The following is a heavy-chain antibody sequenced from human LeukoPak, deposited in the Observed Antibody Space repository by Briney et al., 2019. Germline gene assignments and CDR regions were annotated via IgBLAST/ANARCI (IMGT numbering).Heavy chain of an antibody. CDR2: IYTSGST. Sequence: SETLSLTCTVSGGSISSYYWSWIRQPAGKGLEWIGRIYTSGSTNYNPSLKSRVTMSVDTSKNQFSLKLSSVTAADTAVYYCARVGYSGYDLDYYYYMDVWGKGTTVTVSS. CDR3: ARVGYSGYDLDYYYYMDV. V-gene: IGHV4-4*07. D-gene: IGHD5-12*01. CDR1: GGSISSYY. J-gene: IGHJ6*03.